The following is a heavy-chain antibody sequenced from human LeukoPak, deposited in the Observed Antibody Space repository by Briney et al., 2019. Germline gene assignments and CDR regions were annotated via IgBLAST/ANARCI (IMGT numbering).Heavy chain of an antibody. D-gene: IGHD5-18*01. Sequence: GGSLRLSCSASGFTFSRYAMHWVRQAPGKGLEYVSAISSNGGSTYYGDSVKGRFTISRDNSKNTLYLQMSSLRAEDTAVYYCVKARGIQLWLPGDYWGQGTLVTVSS. CDR1: GFTFSRYA. V-gene: IGHV3-64D*09. CDR2: ISSNGGST. CDR3: VKARGIQLWLPGDY. J-gene: IGHJ4*02.